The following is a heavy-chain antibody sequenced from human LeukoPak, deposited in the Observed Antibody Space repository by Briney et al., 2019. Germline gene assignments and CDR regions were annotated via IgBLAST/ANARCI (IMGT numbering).Heavy chain of an antibody. CDR3: AREENSSAWAFDI. CDR2: INHSGST. V-gene: IGHV4-34*01. CDR1: GGSFSGYY. Sequence: SETLSLTCAVYGGSFSGYYWSWIRQPPGKGLEWIGEINHSGSTNYNPSLKSRVTISVDTSKNQFSLKLSSVTAADTAVYYCAREENSSAWAFDIWGQGTMVTVSS. D-gene: IGHD6-19*01. J-gene: IGHJ3*02.